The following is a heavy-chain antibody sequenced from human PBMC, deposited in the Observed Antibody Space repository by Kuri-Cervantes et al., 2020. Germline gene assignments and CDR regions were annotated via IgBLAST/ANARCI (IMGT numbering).Heavy chain of an antibody. D-gene: IGHD6-19*01. V-gene: IGHV1-69*06. CDR3: ARDRESSGWYGMDV. J-gene: IGHJ6*04. CDR1: GYTFTSYG. Sequence: SVKVSCKASGYTFTSYGISWVRQAPGQGLEWMGGIIPFFGSSKYAQKFQGRVTITADNPTSTAYMELSSLIFTDTAVYYCARDRESSGWYGMDVWGKGTTVTVSS. CDR2: IIPFFGSS.